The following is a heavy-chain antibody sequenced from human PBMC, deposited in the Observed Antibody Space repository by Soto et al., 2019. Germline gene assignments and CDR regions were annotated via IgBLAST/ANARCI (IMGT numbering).Heavy chain of an antibody. CDR2: INESGST. CDR3: ARGSGIVALPGELEDVNYDY. J-gene: IGHJ4*02. Sequence: QVQLQQWGAGLVKPSETLSLSCAVYGQSFSGHSWAWIRQPPGKGLECIGEINESGSTYSNPSLKSRVTISTDTSKNQFSLKLSSVSAADTAAYFCARGSGIVALPGELEDVNYDYWGQGTLVNVSS. V-gene: IGHV4-34*01. D-gene: IGHD1-1*01. CDR1: GQSFSGHS.